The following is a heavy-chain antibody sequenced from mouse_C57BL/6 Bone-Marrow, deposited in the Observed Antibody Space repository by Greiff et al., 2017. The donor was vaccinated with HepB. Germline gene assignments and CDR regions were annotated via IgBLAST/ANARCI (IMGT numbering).Heavy chain of an antibody. CDR3: TTTPNYGSSYWFAY. D-gene: IGHD1-1*01. Sequence: VHVKQSGAELVRPGASVKLSCTASGFNIKDDYMHWVKQRPEQGLEWIGWIDPENGDTEYASKFQGKATITADTSSNTAYLQLSSLTSEDTAVYYCTTTPNYGSSYWFAYWGQGTLVTVSA. J-gene: IGHJ3*01. CDR2: IDPENGDT. V-gene: IGHV14-4*01. CDR1: GFNIKDDY.